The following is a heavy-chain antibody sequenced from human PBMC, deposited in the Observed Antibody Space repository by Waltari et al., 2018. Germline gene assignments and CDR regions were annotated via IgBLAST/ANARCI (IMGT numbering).Heavy chain of an antibody. V-gene: IGHV3-30-3*01. J-gene: IGHJ6*03. Sequence: QVQLQESGPGLVKPSETLSLTCAVSGYSISSGYYWGWIRQPPGKGLEWVAVISYDGSNKYYADSVKGRFTISRDNSKNTLYLQMNSLRAEDTAVYYCARRPRMATIRPVLYYYYYMDVWGKGTTVTVSS. CDR1: GYSISSGY. CDR3: ARRPRMATIRPVLYYYYYMDV. CDR2: ISYDGSNK. D-gene: IGHD5-12*01.